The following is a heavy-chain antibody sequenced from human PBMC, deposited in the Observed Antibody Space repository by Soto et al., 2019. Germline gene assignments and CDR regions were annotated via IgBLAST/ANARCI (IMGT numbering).Heavy chain of an antibody. V-gene: IGHV3-7*01. CDR3: ATYFRSPRRGLYYIAV. Sequence: GGSLRLSCTASGFIFSSFFMSWVRQAPGKGLEWVANIKQDGSEKYYVDSVKGRFTISRDNAENSLYLQMNSLRAEDTALYYCATYFRSPRRGLYYIAVWGKGTTVPVS. CDR2: IKQDGSEK. D-gene: IGHD2-15*01. J-gene: IGHJ6*03. CDR1: GFIFSSFF.